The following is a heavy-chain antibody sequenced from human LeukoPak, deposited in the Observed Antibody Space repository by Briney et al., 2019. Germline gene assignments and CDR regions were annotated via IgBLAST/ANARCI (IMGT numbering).Heavy chain of an antibody. CDR2: ISGYNGNT. Sequence: ASVKVSCKASGYTFTTYNINWVRQAPGQGLEWMGWISGYNGNTNYAQKLQGRVTMTTDTSTSTAYMELRSLKSDDTAVYYCARGRYFWSGYYTGNFDYWGQGTLVTVSS. CDR3: ARGRYFWSGYYTGNFDY. J-gene: IGHJ4*02. V-gene: IGHV1-18*01. CDR1: GYTFTTYN. D-gene: IGHD3-3*01.